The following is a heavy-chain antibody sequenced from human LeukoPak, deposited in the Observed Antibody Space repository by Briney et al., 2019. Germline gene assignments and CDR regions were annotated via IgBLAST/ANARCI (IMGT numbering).Heavy chain of an antibody. D-gene: IGHD6-19*01. CDR3: AKIGSSGSAFDY. CDR2: ISYDGSNK. Sequence: SLRLSCAASGVTFSSYGMHWGRQAPGKGRECGTVISYDGSNKYYADSVKGRFTISRDNSKNTLYVQMNSLRAEVTVGYCCAKIGSSGSAFDYWGQGTLVTVSS. J-gene: IGHJ4*02. CDR1: GVTFSSYG. V-gene: IGHV3-30*18.